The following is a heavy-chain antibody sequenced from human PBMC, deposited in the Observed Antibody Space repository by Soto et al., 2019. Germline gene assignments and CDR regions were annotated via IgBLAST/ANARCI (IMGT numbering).Heavy chain of an antibody. V-gene: IGHV4-39*01. J-gene: IGHJ3*02. Sequence: PSETLSLTCTVSGGSISSSSYYWGWIRQPPGKGLEWIGSIYYSGSTYYNPSLKSRVTISVDTSKNQFSLKLSSVTAADTAVYYCVKGGSGSYSNAFDIRGQRTTVTGSS. D-gene: IGHD3-10*01. CDR3: VKGGSGSYSNAFDI. CDR1: GGSISSSSYY. CDR2: IYYSGST.